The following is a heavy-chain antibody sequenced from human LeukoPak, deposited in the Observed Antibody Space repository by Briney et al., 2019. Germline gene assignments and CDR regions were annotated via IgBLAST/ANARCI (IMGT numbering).Heavy chain of an antibody. CDR1: GGSISGFY. J-gene: IGHJ4*02. CDR2: IYYSGST. V-gene: IGHV4-59*01. D-gene: IGHD1-26*01. CDR3: ARDIVGALDY. Sequence: SETLSLTCTVSGGSISGFYWSWIRQPPGKGLEWIGYIYYSGSTNYNPSLKSRVTISVDTSKNQFSLKLSSVTAADTAVYYCARDIVGALDYWGQGTLVTVSS.